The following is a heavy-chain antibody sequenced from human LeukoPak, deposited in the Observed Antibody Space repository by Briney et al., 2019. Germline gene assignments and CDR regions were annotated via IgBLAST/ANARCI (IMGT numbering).Heavy chain of an antibody. V-gene: IGHV4-39*01. J-gene: IGHJ4*02. CDR2: IYYSGST. CDR1: GGSISSSSYY. Sequence: PSETLSLTCTVSGGSISSSSYYGGWIRQPPGKGLEWIGSIYYSGSTYYNPSLKSRVTISVDTSKNQFSLKLSSVTAADTAVYYCASTSYYYDSSGYYVYWGQGTLVTVSS. D-gene: IGHD3-22*01. CDR3: ASTSYYYDSSGYYVY.